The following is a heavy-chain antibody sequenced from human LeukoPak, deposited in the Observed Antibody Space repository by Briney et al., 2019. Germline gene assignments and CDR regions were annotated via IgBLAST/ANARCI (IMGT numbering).Heavy chain of an antibody. CDR2: IYYSGTT. CDR1: GGSISSRTDY. D-gene: IGHD3-22*01. V-gene: IGHV4-39*07. CDR3: ARGGDYYDSSAYYLS. J-gene: IGHJ4*02. Sequence: SETLSLTCAVSGGSISSRTDYWGWIRQPPGKGLEWIGSIYYSGTTYYTPSLKSRVTISLDTSKNQFSLRLRSVTAADTALYYCARGGDYYDSSAYYLSWGQGTLVTVSS.